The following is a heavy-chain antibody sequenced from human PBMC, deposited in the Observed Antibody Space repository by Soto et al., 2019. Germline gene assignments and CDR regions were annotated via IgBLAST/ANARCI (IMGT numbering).Heavy chain of an antibody. J-gene: IGHJ4*02. D-gene: IGHD3-3*01. CDR3: TKPPYEFWSGVRFDF. CDR2: ISGSGRRT. CDR1: GFTFTNA. Sequence: EVLLLESGGGLVQPGGSLRLSCEASGFTFTNAMSWVRQAPGKGLEWVTAISGSGRRTCYAPSVKGRFTISRDYSKTPLYLQMNSLGAEDTAVYYCTKPPYEFWSGVRFDFWVQGTLVTVAS. V-gene: IGHV3-23*01.